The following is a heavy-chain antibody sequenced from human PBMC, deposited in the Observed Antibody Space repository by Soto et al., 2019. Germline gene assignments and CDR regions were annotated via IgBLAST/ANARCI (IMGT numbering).Heavy chain of an antibody. CDR2: INWNGGST. CDR1: GFTFDDYG. D-gene: IGHD6-13*01. V-gene: IGHV3-20*04. CDR3: ARDLTLRGSSSWYSAGLEY. Sequence: PGGSLRLSCAASGFTFDDYGMSWVRQAPGKGLEWVSGINWNGGSTGYADSVKGRFTISRDNAKNSLYLQMNSLRAEDTALYYCARDLTLRGSSSWYSAGLEYWGQGTLVTVSS. J-gene: IGHJ4*02.